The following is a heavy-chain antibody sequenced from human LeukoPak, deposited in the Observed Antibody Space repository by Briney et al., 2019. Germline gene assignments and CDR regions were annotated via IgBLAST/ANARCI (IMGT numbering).Heavy chain of an antibody. CDR3: ARPTIFEYYFDS. CDR2: IYRSGSA. CDR1: GGSISTYY. V-gene: IGHV4-4*07. D-gene: IGHD3-9*01. Sequence: SETLSLTCTVSGGSISTYYWSWIRQPAGKGLEWIRRIYRSGSADYNPSLKSRVTMSVDTSKNQFSLQLRSVTAADTAIYYCARPTIFEYYFDSWGQGALVTVSS. J-gene: IGHJ4*02.